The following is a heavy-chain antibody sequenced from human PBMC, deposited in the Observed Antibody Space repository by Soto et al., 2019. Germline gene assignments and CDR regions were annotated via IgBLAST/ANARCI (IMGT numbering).Heavy chain of an antibody. Sequence: SETLSLTCTVSGGSISSYYWSWIRQPPGKGLEWIGYIYYSGSTNYNPSLKSRVTISVDTSKNQFSLKLSSVTAADTAVYYCARIDIVGGGWFDPWGQGTLVTVSS. CDR3: ARIDIVGGGWFDP. V-gene: IGHV4-59*01. CDR1: GGSISSYY. CDR2: IYYSGST. J-gene: IGHJ5*02. D-gene: IGHD2-15*01.